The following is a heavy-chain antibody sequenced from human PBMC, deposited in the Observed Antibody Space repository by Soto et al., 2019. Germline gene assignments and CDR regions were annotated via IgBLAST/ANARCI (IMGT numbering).Heavy chain of an antibody. CDR3: ARDRIAVAGNDC. J-gene: IGHJ4*02. V-gene: IGHV3-21*01. Sequence: EVQLVESGGGLVKPGGSLRLSCAASGFTFSSYSMNWVRQAPGKGLEWVSSISSSSSYIYYADSVKGRFTISRDNAKNSLYLQMNSLRAEDTAVYYCARDRIAVAGNDCWGQGTLVTVSS. D-gene: IGHD6-19*01. CDR1: GFTFSSYS. CDR2: ISSSSSYI.